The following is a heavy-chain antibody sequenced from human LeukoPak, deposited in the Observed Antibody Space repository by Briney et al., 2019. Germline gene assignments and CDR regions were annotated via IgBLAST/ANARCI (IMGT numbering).Heavy chain of an antibody. CDR3: AKAYYYYDSSGHYYFDY. CDR1: GFTFDVYA. D-gene: IGHD3-22*01. CDR2: ISWKSGSI. J-gene: IGHJ4*02. Sequence: GGSLRLSCAASGFTFDVYAMHWVRHAPGKGLERVSGISWKSGSIGYADSVKGRFTISRDNAKNSLYLQMNSLRAEDTALYYCAKAYYYYDSSGHYYFDYWGQGTLVTVSS. V-gene: IGHV3-9*01.